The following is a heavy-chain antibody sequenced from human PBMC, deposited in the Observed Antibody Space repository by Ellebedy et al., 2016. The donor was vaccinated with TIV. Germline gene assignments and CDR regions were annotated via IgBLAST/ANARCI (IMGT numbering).Heavy chain of an antibody. CDR3: AAGWKLLKNDY. D-gene: IGHD1-26*01. J-gene: IGHJ4*02. Sequence: SETLSLTCTVSGGYVNNFYWSWIRQPAGKGLEWIGRIHASGATSYNPSLKSRVTMSEDLSKDQFSLKLSSVTAADTAVYYCAAGWKLLKNDYWGQGTLVTVSS. CDR2: IHASGAT. CDR1: GGYVNNFY. V-gene: IGHV4-4*07.